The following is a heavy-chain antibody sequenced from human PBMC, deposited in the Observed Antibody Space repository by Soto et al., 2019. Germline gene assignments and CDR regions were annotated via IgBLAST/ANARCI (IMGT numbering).Heavy chain of an antibody. CDR3: AKDCIGGDYSYYYMDV. V-gene: IGHV3-9*01. Sequence: GGSLRLSCAASGFTFDDYAMHWVRQAPGKGLEWVSGISWNSGSIGYADSVKGRFTISRDNAKNSLYLQMNSLRAEDTALYYCAKDCIGGDYSYYYMDVWGKGTTVTVSS. D-gene: IGHD3-16*01. CDR1: GFTFDDYA. CDR2: ISWNSGSI. J-gene: IGHJ6*03.